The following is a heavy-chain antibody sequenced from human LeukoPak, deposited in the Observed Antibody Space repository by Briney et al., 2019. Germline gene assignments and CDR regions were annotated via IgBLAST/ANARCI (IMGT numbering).Heavy chain of an antibody. J-gene: IGHJ4*02. D-gene: IGHD2-2*01. CDR3: ASRASWPRFDY. V-gene: IGHV4-59*01. CDR1: GGSISHYY. Sequence: SETLSLTCTVSGGSISHYYWSWIRQPPGKGLEWIGYIYYSGSTNYNPSLKSRVTISVDTSKNQFSLKLSSVTAADTAAYYCASRASWPRFDYWGQGTLVTVSS. CDR2: IYYSGST.